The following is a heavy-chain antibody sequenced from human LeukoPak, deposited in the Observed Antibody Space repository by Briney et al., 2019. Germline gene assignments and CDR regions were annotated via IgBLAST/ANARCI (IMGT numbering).Heavy chain of an antibody. CDR2: IFYSGNT. D-gene: IGHD2-2*01. CDR3: ARRIVVVPAAPFDY. CDR1: GGSISSSDYY. J-gene: IGHJ4*02. V-gene: IGHV4-39*01. Sequence: SETLSLTRTVSGGSISSSDYYWGWIRQPPGKGLEWIGSIFYSGNTYYNPSLKSRVTISADTSKNQFSLKLSSVTAADTAVYFCARRIVVVPAAPFDYWGQGTLVTVSS.